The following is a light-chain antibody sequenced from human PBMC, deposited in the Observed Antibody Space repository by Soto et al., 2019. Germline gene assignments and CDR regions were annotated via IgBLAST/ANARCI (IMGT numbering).Light chain of an antibody. Sequence: EIELTQSPSTLSGSPGERATLSCRVSQSVSSNYLAWYQQKPGQAPKLLIYSASIMATGIPARFTGSGSGTDFTLTISSLQPEDFAIYYCHQSSSSPLTFGGGTKVDI. CDR2: SAS. J-gene: IGKJ4*01. CDR1: QSVSSNY. CDR3: HQSSSSPLT. V-gene: IGKV3-20*01.